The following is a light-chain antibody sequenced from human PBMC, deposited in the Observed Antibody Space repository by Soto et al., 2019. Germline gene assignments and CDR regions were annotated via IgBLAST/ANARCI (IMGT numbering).Light chain of an antibody. Sequence: EIVLTQSPATLSLSPGERATLSCRASQSVSSYLAWYQQKPGQAPRLLIYDASNRATGIPARFSGSGSGTDFTLTISSLEPEGVAVYYCQQRSNWPPYTFGQGTKLEI. J-gene: IGKJ2*01. CDR3: QQRSNWPPYT. V-gene: IGKV3-11*01. CDR2: DAS. CDR1: QSVSSY.